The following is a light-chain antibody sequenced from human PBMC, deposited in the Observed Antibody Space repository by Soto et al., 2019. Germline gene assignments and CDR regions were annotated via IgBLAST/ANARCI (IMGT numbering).Light chain of an antibody. Sequence: QSALTQPASVSGSPGQSVTISCTGTSSDVGGYNYVSWYQQHPGKAPKLMIYEVSNRPSGVSNRFCGSKSGNAASLTISGLQAEDEDDYYCSSYTSSSTRVFGGGPKHTVL. CDR2: EVS. CDR3: SSYTSSSTRV. V-gene: IGLV2-14*01. J-gene: IGLJ3*02. CDR1: SSDVGGYNY.